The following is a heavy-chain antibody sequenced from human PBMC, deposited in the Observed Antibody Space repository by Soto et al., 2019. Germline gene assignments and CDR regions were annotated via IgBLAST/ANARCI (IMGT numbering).Heavy chain of an antibody. D-gene: IGHD1-1*01. CDR2: IYHTGST. V-gene: IGHV4-31*03. J-gene: IGHJ4*02. CDR1: GGSISTVGHY. Sequence: QVQLQESGPKLVKPSQTLSLTYSVSGGSISTVGHYWTWIRQPPGKGLEWIGSIYHTGSTYYSKSLRSRLTMSVETSKSQFSLRLSSVTAADTAVYYCARATGTLRSRNCDYWGQGSLVTVSS. CDR3: ARATGTLRSRNCDY.